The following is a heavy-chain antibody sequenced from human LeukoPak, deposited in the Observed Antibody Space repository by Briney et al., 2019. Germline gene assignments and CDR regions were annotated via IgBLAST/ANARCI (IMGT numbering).Heavy chain of an antibody. Sequence: GGSLRLSCAASGFTFSSYSMNWVRQAPGKVLEWVSSISSSSSYIYYADSVKGRFTISRDNAKNSLYLQMNSLRAEDTAVYYCARDSVVIDAFDIWGQGTMVTVSS. CDR3: ARDSVVIDAFDI. D-gene: IGHD3-22*01. CDR1: GFTFSSYS. CDR2: ISSSSSYI. V-gene: IGHV3-21*01. J-gene: IGHJ3*02.